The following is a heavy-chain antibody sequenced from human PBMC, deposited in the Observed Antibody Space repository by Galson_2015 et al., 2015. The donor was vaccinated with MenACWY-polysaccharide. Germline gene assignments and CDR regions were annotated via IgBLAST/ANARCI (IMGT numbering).Heavy chain of an antibody. CDR2: MNPNSGNT. Sequence: SVKVSCKASGYTFTNYEINWVRQAPGQGLEWMGWMNPNSGNTGFAEKVKGRVTMTRNTSINTPYMELSSLRSEDAAVYYCVTDPYRGSRSGPDYWGQGTLVTVSS. CDR1: GYTFTNYE. J-gene: IGHJ4*01. CDR3: VTDPYRGSRSGPDY. D-gene: IGHD5-12*01. V-gene: IGHV1-8*01.